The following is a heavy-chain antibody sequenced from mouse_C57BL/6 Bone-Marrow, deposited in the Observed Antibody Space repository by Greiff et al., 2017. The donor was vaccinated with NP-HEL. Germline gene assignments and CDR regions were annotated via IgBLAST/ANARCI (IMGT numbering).Heavy chain of an antibody. CDR2: IRLKSDNYAT. Sequence: EVKLMESGGGLVQPGGSMKLSCVASGFTFSNYWMNWVRQSPEKGLEWVAQIRLKSDNYATHYAESVKGRFTISRDDSKSSVYLQMNNLRAEDTGIYYCTYYYGSSYVRDYWGQGTTLTVSS. J-gene: IGHJ2*01. CDR1: GFTFSNYW. V-gene: IGHV6-3*01. CDR3: TYYYGSSYVRDY. D-gene: IGHD1-1*01.